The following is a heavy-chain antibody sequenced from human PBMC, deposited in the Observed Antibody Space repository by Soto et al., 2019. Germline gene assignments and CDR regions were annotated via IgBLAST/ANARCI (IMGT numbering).Heavy chain of an antibody. CDR1: GYTFTSYA. CDR3: ARDLVYSSGSLAY. V-gene: IGHV1-3*05. D-gene: IGHD6-19*01. CDR2: INAGNGNT. J-gene: IGHJ4*02. Sequence: QVQLVQSGAEEKKPGASVKVSCKASGYTFTSYAMHWVRQAPGQRLEWMGWINAGNGNTKYSQKFQGRVTITRDTSASTAYMELSSLRSEDTAVYYCARDLVYSSGSLAYWGQGTLVTVSS.